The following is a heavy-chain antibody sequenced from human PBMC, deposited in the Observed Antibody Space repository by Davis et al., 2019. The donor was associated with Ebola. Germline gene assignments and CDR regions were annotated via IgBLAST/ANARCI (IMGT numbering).Heavy chain of an antibody. V-gene: IGHV4-59*01. CDR2: IYYSGST. J-gene: IGHJ4*02. CDR1: GGSINSDY. D-gene: IGHD5-18*01. Sequence: SETLSLTCNVSGGSINSDYWNWIRQPPGKGLEWIGYIYYSGSTNYNPSLKSRVTISVDTSKNQFSLKLSSVTAADTAVYYCASFGYSYGSIDYWGQGTLVTVSS. CDR3: ASFGYSYGSIDY.